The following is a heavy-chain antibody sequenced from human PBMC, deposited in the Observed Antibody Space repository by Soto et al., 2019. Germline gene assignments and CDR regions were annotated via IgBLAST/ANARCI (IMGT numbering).Heavy chain of an antibody. CDR1: GGSFSGYY. CDR3: ARGRRTTVTTGYYYYMDV. V-gene: IGHV4-34*01. Sequence: PSETLSLTCAVYGGSFSGYYWSWIRQPPGKGLEWIGEINHSGSTNYNPSLKSRVTISVDTSKNQFSLKLSSVTAADTAVCYCARGRRTTVTTGYYYYMDVWGKGTTVTVSS. CDR2: INHSGST. D-gene: IGHD4-4*01. J-gene: IGHJ6*03.